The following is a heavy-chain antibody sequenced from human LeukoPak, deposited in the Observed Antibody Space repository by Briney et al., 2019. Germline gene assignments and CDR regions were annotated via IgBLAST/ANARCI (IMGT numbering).Heavy chain of an antibody. Sequence: GASLLLSCAASRFTFSSYAMSWVRPAPGKGLEWVSTIGGSGDSADYADSVKGRFTISRDNSKNTLYLQINRLRAEDTALYYCAKLIRDYDFWSGSYRAQWFDPWGQGTLVTVSS. CDR2: IGGSGDSA. J-gene: IGHJ5*02. CDR3: AKLIRDYDFWSGSYRAQWFDP. CDR1: RFTFSSYA. V-gene: IGHV3-23*01. D-gene: IGHD3-3*01.